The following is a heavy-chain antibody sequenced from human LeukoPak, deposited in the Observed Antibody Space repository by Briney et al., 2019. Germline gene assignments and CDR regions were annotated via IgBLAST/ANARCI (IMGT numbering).Heavy chain of an antibody. V-gene: IGHV3-53*01. J-gene: IGHJ6*03. CDR3: ARVIDSFGLRYYYYMDV. CDR2: IYSGGST. D-gene: IGHD2-15*01. CDR1: GFTVSSNY. Sequence: PGGSLRLSCAASGFTVSSNYMSWVRQAPGKGLEWVSVIYSGGSTYYADSVKGRFTISRDNSKNTLYLQMNSLRAEDTAVYYCARVIDSFGLRYYYYMDVWGKGTTVTISS.